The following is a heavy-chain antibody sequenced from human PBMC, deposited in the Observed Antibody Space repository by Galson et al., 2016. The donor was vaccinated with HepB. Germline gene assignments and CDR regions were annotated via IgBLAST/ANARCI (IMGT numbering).Heavy chain of an antibody. CDR1: GGSISTYDW. Sequence: ETLSLTCTVSGGSISTYDWWTWVRQPPGKGLEWIGEIYQTGHTNYNSSLKSRITISIDASKNHFSLRLTSVTAADTATYSCARDGHFCRGSNCYFPSDSWGQGTLVTVSS. J-gene: IGHJ4*02. V-gene: IGHV4-4*01. CDR2: IYQTGHT. D-gene: IGHD2-15*01. CDR3: ARDGHFCRGSNCYFPSDS.